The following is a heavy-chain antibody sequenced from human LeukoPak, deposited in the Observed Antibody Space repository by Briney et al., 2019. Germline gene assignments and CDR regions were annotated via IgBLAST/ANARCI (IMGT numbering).Heavy chain of an antibody. CDR3: ARDNHKRAFDI. V-gene: IGHV3-74*01. J-gene: IGHJ3*02. D-gene: IGHD1-14*01. CDR1: GLTFQNTW. CDR2: ITGDGITT. Sequence: GGSLRLSCAASGLTFQNTWMHWIRQAPGRGLVWVSRITGDGITTTYADSVKGRFTVSRDNAKNTLYLQMNSLRAEDTAVYYCARDNHKRAFDIWGQGTMVTVSS.